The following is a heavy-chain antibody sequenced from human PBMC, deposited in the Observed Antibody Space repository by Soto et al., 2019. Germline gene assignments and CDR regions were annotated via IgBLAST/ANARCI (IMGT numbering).Heavy chain of an antibody. J-gene: IGHJ5*02. D-gene: IGHD3-22*01. CDR2: IYHSGST. CDR3: ARVSFGYYYDINWFDP. CDR1: GGSISSGGYS. V-gene: IGHV4-30-2*01. Sequence: SETLSLTCAVSGGSISSGGYSWSWIRQPPGKGLEWIGYIYHSGSTYYNPSLKSRVTISVDRSKNQFSLKLSSVTAADTAVYYCARVSFGYYYDINWFDPWGQGTLVTVSS.